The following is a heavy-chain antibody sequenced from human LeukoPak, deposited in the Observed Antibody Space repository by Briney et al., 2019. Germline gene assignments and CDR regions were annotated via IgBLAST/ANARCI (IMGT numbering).Heavy chain of an antibody. CDR1: GFTFSSYA. CDR2: ISYDGSNK. V-gene: IGHV3-30*18. J-gene: IGHJ4*02. Sequence: GGSLRLSCAASGFTFSSYAMSWVRQAPGKGLEWVAVISYDGSNKYYADSVKGRFTISRDNSKNTLYLQMNSLRAEDTAVYYCAEDPHPNSGYDYLDSYYFDYWGQGTLVTVSS. D-gene: IGHD5-12*01. CDR3: AEDPHPNSGYDYLDSYYFDY.